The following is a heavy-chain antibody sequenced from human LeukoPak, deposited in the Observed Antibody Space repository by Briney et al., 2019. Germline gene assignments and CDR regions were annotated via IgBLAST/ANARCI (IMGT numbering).Heavy chain of an antibody. Sequence: ASVKVSCKASGYTFTSYGISWVRQAPGQGLEWMAWISAYNGNTKYAQKFQGRVTMTTDTSTSTAYMELRSLRSDDTAVYYCARDPLRFGELLGYFDYWGQGTLVTVSS. D-gene: IGHD3-10*01. CDR1: GYTFTSYG. J-gene: IGHJ4*02. CDR3: ARDPLRFGELLGYFDY. CDR2: ISAYNGNT. V-gene: IGHV1-18*01.